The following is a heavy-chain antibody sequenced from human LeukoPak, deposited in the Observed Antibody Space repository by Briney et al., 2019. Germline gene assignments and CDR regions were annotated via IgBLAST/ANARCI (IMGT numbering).Heavy chain of an antibody. J-gene: IGHJ6*04. V-gene: IGHV4-4*07. CDR1: GDSISNYY. Sequence: SETLSLTCTVSGDSISNYYWTWIRRSAGKGLQWIGRINTSGNTNYNPYLKSRVTMSLDTSKNQFSLNLSSVTAADTAVYYCARGRLGFRVDVWGKGTTVTVSS. D-gene: IGHD3-10*01. CDR3: ARGRLGFRVDV. CDR2: INTSGNT.